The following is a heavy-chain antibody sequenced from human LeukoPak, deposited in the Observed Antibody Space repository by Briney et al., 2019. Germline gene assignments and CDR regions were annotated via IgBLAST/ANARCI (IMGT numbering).Heavy chain of an antibody. CDR2: IYYSGST. V-gene: IGHV4-59*01. Sequence: SETLSLTCTVSGGSISSYYWSWIRQPPGKGLEWIGYIYYSGSTNYNPSLKSRVTISVDTSKNQFSLKLSSVTAADTAMYYCARDQAHYYGSGSFYGMDVRGQGTTVTVSS. J-gene: IGHJ6*02. CDR1: GGSISSYY. D-gene: IGHD3-10*01. CDR3: ARDQAHYYGSGSFYGMDV.